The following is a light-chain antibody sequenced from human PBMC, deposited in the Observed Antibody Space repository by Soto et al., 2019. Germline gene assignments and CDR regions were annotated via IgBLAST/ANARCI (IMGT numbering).Light chain of an antibody. CDR3: SSYAGSKNFIL. J-gene: IGLJ7*01. CDR2: EVN. Sequence: QSALTQPPSASGSPGQSVTISCTGTTSDVGGYNYVSWCQLHPGKVPKLIISEVNKRPSGVPDRFSGSKSGSTASLTVSGLQAEDEADYFCSSYAGSKNFILFGGGTQLTVL. V-gene: IGLV2-8*01. CDR1: TSDVGGYNY.